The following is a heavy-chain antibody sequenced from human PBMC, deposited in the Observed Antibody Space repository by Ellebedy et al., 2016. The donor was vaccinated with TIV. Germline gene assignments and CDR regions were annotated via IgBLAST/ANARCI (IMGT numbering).Heavy chain of an antibody. CDR3: ARADYGDYLGY. V-gene: IGHV3-21*01. J-gene: IGHJ4*02. D-gene: IGHD4-17*01. CDR2: ISSSSSYI. Sequence: GGSLRLXXAASGFTFSSYSMNWVRQAPGKGLEWVSSISSSSSYIYYADSVKGRFTISRDNAKNSLYLQMNSLRAEDTAVYYCARADYGDYLGYWGQGTLVTVSS. CDR1: GFTFSSYS.